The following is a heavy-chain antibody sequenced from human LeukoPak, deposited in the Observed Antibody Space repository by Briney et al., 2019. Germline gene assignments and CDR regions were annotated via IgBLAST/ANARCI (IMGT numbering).Heavy chain of an antibody. CDR1: GYTFTDFY. CDR2: IKLDSGGT. Sequence: ASVKVSCKTSGYTFTDFYMYWVRQAPGQGLDYMGWIKLDSGGTNYAPKLQGRVTMTRDTSVSTAYMELRSLSSDDTAVYYCARGNPGRGSFLYDYRGQGTLVTVSS. CDR3: ARGNPGRGSFLYDY. J-gene: IGHJ4*02. V-gene: IGHV1-2*02. D-gene: IGHD2-8*02.